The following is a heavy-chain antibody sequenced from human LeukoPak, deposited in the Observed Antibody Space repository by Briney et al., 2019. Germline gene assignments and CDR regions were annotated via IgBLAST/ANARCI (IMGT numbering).Heavy chain of an antibody. CDR2: ISSSSSYT. D-gene: IGHD3-10*01. CDR1: GFTFSDYY. V-gene: IGHV3-11*05. CDR3: AREGGYGSGRGWFDP. Sequence: GGSLRLSCAASGFTFSDYYMTWIRQASGKGLVWVSYISSSSSYTEYADSVKGRFTISRDNAKNSVYLQMNSLRADDTAVYYCAREGGYGSGRGWFDPWGQGTLVTVSS. J-gene: IGHJ5*02.